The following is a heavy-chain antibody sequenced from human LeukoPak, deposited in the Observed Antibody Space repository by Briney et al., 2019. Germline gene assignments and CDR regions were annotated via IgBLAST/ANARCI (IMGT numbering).Heavy chain of an antibody. CDR1: GYSISNGYY. CDR2: IYTSGST. J-gene: IGHJ3*02. D-gene: IGHD1-7*01. CDR3: AREGTTHAFDI. V-gene: IGHV4-4*07. Sequence: SETLSLTCAVSGYSISNGYYWSWIRQPAGKGLEWIGRIYTSGSTNYNPSLKSRVTMSVDTSKNQFSLKLSSVTAADTAVYYCAREGTTHAFDIWGQGTMVTVSS.